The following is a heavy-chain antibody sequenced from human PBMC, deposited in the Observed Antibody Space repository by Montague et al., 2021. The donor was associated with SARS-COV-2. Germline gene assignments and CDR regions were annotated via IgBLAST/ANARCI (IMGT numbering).Heavy chain of an antibody. D-gene: IGHD3-9*01. CDR3: ARPVSYYDILSSSTNWFDP. CDR1: GGSISSSSYY. J-gene: IGHJ5*02. V-gene: IGHV4-39*01. Sequence: LSFTVSGGSISSSSYYWGWIRQPPGKGLEWIGSIYYSGSTYYNPSLKSRVTISVDTSKNQFSLKLSSVTAADTAVYYCARPVSYYDILSSSTNWFDPWGQGTLVTVSS. CDR2: IYYSGST.